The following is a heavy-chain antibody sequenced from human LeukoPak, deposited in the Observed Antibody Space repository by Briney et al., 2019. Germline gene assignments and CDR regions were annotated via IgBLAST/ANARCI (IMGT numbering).Heavy chain of an antibody. D-gene: IGHD3-22*01. CDR3: ARANYYDSSFFDY. CDR1: GGSISSSSYY. J-gene: IGHJ4*02. Sequence: PSETLSLTCTVSGGSISSSSYYWGWIRQPPGKGLEWVSVIYSGGSTYYADSVKGRFTISRDNSKNTLYLQMNSLRAEDTAVYYCARANYYDSSFFDYWGQGTLVTVSS. CDR2: IYSGGST. V-gene: IGHV3-53*01.